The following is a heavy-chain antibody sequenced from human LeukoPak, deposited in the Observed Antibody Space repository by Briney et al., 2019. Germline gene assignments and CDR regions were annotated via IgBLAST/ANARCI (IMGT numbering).Heavy chain of an antibody. CDR2: ISGSGGST. V-gene: IGHV3-23*01. CDR1: GFTFSSYW. CDR3: AKSPFIGELPDY. D-gene: IGHD1-26*01. Sequence: GGSLRLSCAASGFTFSSYWMSWVRQAPGKGLEWVSAISGSGGSTYYADSVKGRFTISRDNSKNTLYLQMNSLRAEDTAVYYCAKSPFIGELPDYWGQGTLVTVSS. J-gene: IGHJ4*02.